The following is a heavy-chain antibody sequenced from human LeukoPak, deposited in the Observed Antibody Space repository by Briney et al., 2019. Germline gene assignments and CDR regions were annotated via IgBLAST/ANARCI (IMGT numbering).Heavy chain of an antibody. Sequence: ASVKVSCKASGYTFTSYDINWVRQATGQGLEWMGWMNPNSGNTGYAQKFQGRVTMTRNTSISTAYMELNSLRSADTAVYYCATLRSGYLYDYFDYWGQGTLVTVSS. V-gene: IGHV1-8*01. J-gene: IGHJ4*02. CDR2: MNPNSGNT. CDR3: ATLRSGYLYDYFDY. CDR1: GYTFTSYD. D-gene: IGHD3-3*01.